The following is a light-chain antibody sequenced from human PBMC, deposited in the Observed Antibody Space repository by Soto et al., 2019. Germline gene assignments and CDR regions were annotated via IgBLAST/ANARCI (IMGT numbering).Light chain of an antibody. V-gene: IGKV1D-12*01. CDR2: AAS. Sequence: DIQMTQSPSSVSASVGDRVTITGWASQGISSWLAWYQRKPGRAPKLLIYAASRLQSGVPLRFSGSRSGTDFTLTISDLQPEDFAIYYCQQLNSFPLTFGQGTRLEI. CDR3: QQLNSFPLT. CDR1: QGISSW. J-gene: IGKJ5*01.